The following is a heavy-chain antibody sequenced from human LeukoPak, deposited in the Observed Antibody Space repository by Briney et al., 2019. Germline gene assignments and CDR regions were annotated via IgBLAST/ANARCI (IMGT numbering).Heavy chain of an antibody. CDR1: GFTVSSNY. J-gene: IGHJ4*02. D-gene: IGHD5-12*01. CDR3: ARGYSGYDSQTPFDC. CDR2: IYSGGST. V-gene: IGHV3-66*01. Sequence: PGGSLRLSCAASGFTVSSNYMSWVRQAPGKGLQCVSVIYSGGSTYYADSVKGRFTISRDNSKNTLYLQMNSLRAEDTAVYYCARGYSGYDSQTPFDCWGQGTLITVSS.